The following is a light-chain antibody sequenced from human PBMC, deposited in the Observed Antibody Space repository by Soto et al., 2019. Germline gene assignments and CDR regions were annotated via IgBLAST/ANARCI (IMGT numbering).Light chain of an antibody. V-gene: IGKV1-5*01. CDR3: QKYNSYLWT. CDR1: QSISRS. CDR2: DAS. J-gene: IGKJ1*01. Sequence: DLQMTQSPSTLSSSLGDSVTITCRASQSISRSLAWYQHQPGKAPKLLIYDASSLESGVPSRLSGIGSGTELNLSISRLQPEDFATYYCQKYNSYLWTFGQGTKVDIK.